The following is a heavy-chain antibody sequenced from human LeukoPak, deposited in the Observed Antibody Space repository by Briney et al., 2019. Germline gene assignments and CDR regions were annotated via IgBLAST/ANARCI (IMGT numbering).Heavy chain of an antibody. CDR1: GFTVSSNY. CDR3: ARDSGHRSGAICYPRGFQH. CDR2: IYSDGST. D-gene: IGHD2-15*01. J-gene: IGHJ1*01. Sequence: GGSLRLSCAASGFTVSSNYMSWVRQAPGKGLEWVSVIYSDGSTYYADSVKGRFTISRDNSKNTLYLQMNSLRAEDTAVYYCARDSGHRSGAICYPRGFQHCGQGTLVTVSS. V-gene: IGHV3-53*01.